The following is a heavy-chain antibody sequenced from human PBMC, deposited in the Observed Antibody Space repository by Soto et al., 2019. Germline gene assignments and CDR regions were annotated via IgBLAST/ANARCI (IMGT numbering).Heavy chain of an antibody. J-gene: IGHJ5*02. CDR3: ARDRWMSRANWFDP. CDR2: ISDRGTT. CDR1: GGSIDSYY. D-gene: IGHD2-2*03. V-gene: IGHV4-59*12. Sequence: PSETLSLTCTVFGGSIDSYYWSWIRQAPGKGLEWIGHISDRGTTNYNPSLGSRVTISVDTSRKSFSLKLSSVTAADTAVYFCARDRWMSRANWFDPWGPGTLVTVS.